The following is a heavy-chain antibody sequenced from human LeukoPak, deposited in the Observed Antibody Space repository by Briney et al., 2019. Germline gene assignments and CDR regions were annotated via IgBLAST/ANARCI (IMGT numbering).Heavy chain of an antibody. Sequence: SVTVSCKSSVGTFSSYAISWVRQAPGQGLEWMGGIIPIFGTANYAQKFQGRVTITADESTSTAYMELSSLRSEDTAVYYCAREYYYDSSGYPDYWGQGTLVTVSS. CDR1: VGTFSSYA. J-gene: IGHJ4*02. CDR3: AREYYYDSSGYPDY. D-gene: IGHD3-22*01. CDR2: IIPIFGTA. V-gene: IGHV1-69*01.